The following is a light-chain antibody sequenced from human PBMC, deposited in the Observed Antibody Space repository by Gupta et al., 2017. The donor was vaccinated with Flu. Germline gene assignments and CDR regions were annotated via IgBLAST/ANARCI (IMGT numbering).Light chain of an antibody. CDR2: EAS. J-gene: IGKJ2*01. Sequence: IQMTPPPSSLAASVGDRVTITCRASQSISSFLTWYQQKPGKAPKLLIYEASNWQSGVPSRFSGSGSGTDFTLTISSLQSEDFAAYYCQQNYNNPPYTFGQGTKLDIK. V-gene: IGKV1-39*01. CDR3: QQNYNNPPYT. CDR1: QSISSF.